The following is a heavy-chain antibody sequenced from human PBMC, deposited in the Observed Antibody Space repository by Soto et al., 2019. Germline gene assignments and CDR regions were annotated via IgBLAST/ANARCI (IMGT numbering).Heavy chain of an antibody. J-gene: IGHJ6*02. CDR1: GGTFSSYA. Sequence: ASVKVSCKASGGTFSSYAISWVRQAPGQGLEWMGGIIPIFGTANYAQKFQGRVTITADESTSTAYMELSSLRSEDTAVYYCARMGILTGYFPYYYGMDVWGQGTTVTVSS. D-gene: IGHD3-9*01. CDR3: ARMGILTGYFPYYYGMDV. V-gene: IGHV1-69*13. CDR2: IIPIFGTA.